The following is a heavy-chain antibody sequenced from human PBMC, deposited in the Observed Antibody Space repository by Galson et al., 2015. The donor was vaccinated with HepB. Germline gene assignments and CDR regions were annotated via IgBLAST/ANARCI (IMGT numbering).Heavy chain of an antibody. CDR2: TNAGNGNT. Sequence: QSGAEVKKPGESLRISCKASGYTFTSYAMHWVRQAPGQRLEWMGWTNAGNGNTKYSQKFQGRVTITRDTSASTAYMELSSLRSEDTAVYYCARSVYDYGDYDWYFDLWGRGTLVTVSS. J-gene: IGHJ2*01. CDR1: GYTFTSYA. D-gene: IGHD4-17*01. V-gene: IGHV1-3*01. CDR3: ARSVYDYGDYDWYFDL.